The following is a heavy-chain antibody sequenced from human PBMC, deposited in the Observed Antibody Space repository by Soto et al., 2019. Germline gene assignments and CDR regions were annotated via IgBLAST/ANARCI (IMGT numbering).Heavy chain of an antibody. CDR3: ARVGKMRVTSDAFDF. CDR2: INPNSGST. J-gene: IGHJ3*01. V-gene: IGHV1-2*02. D-gene: IGHD4-4*01. Sequence: ASVKVSCKASGYTFTGYYMHWVRQAPGQGLEWVGWINPNSGSTNYAQKFQGRVTMTRDTSMSTAYMELSRLRSDDTAVYYCARVGKMRVTSDAFDFWAQGTLVTVSS. CDR1: GYTFTGYY.